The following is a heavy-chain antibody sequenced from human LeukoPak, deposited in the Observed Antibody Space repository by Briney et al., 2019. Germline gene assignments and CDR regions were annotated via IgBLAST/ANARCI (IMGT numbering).Heavy chain of an antibody. CDR2: IWYDGSNK. J-gene: IGHJ4*02. D-gene: IGHD3-9*01. V-gene: IGHV3-33*01. CDR3: ARSRSGVWLLGY. CDR1: GFTFSSYG. Sequence: GGSLRLSCAASGFTFSSYGMHWVRQAPGKGLEWVAVIWYDGSNKYHADSVKGRFTISRDNSKNTLYLQMNSLRAEDTAVYYCARSRSGVWLLGYWGQGTLVTVSS.